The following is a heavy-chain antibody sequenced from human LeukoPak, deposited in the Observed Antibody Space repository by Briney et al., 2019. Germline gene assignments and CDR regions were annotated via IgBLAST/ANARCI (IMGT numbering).Heavy chain of an antibody. V-gene: IGHV3-53*01. CDR1: GFTVSLYY. Sequence: GGSLRLSCAASGFTVSLYYMTWVRQAPGKGLEWVSVIYSGGPTYYADSVKGRFTISRDNSKNTVYLQMNSLRDDDTAVYYCVRDNGGEHLWGRGTLVTVSS. J-gene: IGHJ4*02. CDR3: VRDNGGEHL. CDR2: IYSGGPT. D-gene: IGHD3-16*01.